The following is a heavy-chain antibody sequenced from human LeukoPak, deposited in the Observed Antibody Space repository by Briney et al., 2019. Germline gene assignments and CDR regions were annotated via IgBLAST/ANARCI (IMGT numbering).Heavy chain of an antibody. Sequence: GGSLRLSCAASGFTFNNYGMHWVRQAPGKGLEGVAVIWYDGSNAYYADSVKGRFTISRDNSNNTLYLQMNSLRGEDTAVYYCTRGVRPPHCSSTSCYAGYGMDVWGQGTTVTVSS. D-gene: IGHD2-2*01. J-gene: IGHJ6*02. V-gene: IGHV3-33*01. CDR3: TRGVRPPHCSSTSCYAGYGMDV. CDR2: IWYDGSNA. CDR1: GFTFNNYG.